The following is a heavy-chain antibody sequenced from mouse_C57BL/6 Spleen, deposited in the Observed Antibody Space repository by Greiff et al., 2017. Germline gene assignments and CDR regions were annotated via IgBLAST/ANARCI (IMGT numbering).Heavy chain of an antibody. V-gene: IGHV1-18*01. J-gene: IGHJ4*01. CDR3: ARYEEDYYALDY. Sequence: EVQLQQSGPELVKPGASVKIPCKASGYTFTDYNLGWVKQSHGKSLEWIGDFNPNNGGTIYNQKFKGKATLTVDKSSSTAYMELRSLTSEDTAVDYCARYEEDYYALDYWGQGTSVTGSS. CDR1: GYTFTDYN. D-gene: IGHD2-12*01. CDR2: FNPNNGGT.